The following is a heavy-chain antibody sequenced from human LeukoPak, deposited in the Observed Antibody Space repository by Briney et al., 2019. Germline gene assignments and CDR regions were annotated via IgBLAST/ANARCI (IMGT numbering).Heavy chain of an antibody. V-gene: IGHV4-34*01. CDR3: ARGQHVLWY. J-gene: IGHJ4*02. Sequence: PSGTLSLTCAVYGGSFSGYYWSWIRQPPGKGLEWIGEINHSGSTNYNPSLKSRVTISVDTSKNQFSLKLSSVTAADTAVYYCARGQHVLWYWGQGTLVTVSS. D-gene: IGHD3-10*02. CDR1: GGSFSGYY. CDR2: INHSGST.